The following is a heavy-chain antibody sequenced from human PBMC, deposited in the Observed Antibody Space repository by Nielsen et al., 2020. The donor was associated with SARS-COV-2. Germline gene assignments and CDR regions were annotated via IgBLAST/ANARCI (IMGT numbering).Heavy chain of an antibody. V-gene: IGHV3-48*01. CDR1: GFTFSRYS. CDR3: ASHSAGGIVGATAY. CDR2: ISSGSSSV. J-gene: IGHJ4*02. Sequence: GGSLRLSCAASGFTFSRYSMNWVRQAPGKGLEWVSYISSGSSSVHYADSLKGRFTISRDNAENTLYLQMNSLRAEDTAVYYCASHSAGGIVGATAYWGQGTLVTVSS. D-gene: IGHD1-26*01.